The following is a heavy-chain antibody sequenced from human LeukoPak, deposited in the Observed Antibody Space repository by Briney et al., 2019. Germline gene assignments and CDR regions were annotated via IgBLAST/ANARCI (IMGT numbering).Heavy chain of an antibody. J-gene: IGHJ4*02. D-gene: IGHD3-9*01. CDR2: INPSGGST. CDR3: ARNSLPNYDILTGYLQPADY. Sequence: ASVKVSCKASGYTFTSYYMHWVRQAPGQGLEWMAIINPSGGSTSYAQKFQGRVTMTRDTSTSTVYMELSSLRSEDTAVYYCARNSLPNYDILTGYLQPADYWGQGTLVTVSS. V-gene: IGHV1-46*01. CDR1: GYTFTSYY.